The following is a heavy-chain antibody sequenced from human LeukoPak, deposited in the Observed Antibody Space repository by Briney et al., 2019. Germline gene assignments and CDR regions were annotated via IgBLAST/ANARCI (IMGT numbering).Heavy chain of an antibody. J-gene: IGHJ3*02. D-gene: IGHD3-9*01. V-gene: IGHV4-61*02. CDR3: ARDYDILTDAFDI. CDR2: IYTSGST. CDR1: GGSVSSGSNY. Sequence: SQTLSLTCTVSGGSVSSGSNYWSWIRQPAGKGLEWIGRIYTSGSTNYNPSLKSRVTISVDTSKNQFSLKLSSVTAADTAVYYCARDYDILTDAFDIWGQGTMVTVSS.